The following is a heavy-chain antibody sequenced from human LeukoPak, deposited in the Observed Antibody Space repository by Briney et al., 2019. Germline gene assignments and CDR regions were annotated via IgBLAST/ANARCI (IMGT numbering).Heavy chain of an antibody. J-gene: IGHJ5*01. Sequence: SETLSLTCAVYGGTFSGYYWSWIRQPPGKRLEWVGESNDSGGTNYNPSLKSRVTISADKSKNQVSLKLTSVTAADTAVYYCARAAGYSRGWFPGIIDSWGQGTLVTVSS. CDR3: ARAAGYSRGWFPGIIDS. CDR2: SNDSGGT. V-gene: IGHV4-34*01. CDR1: GGTFSGYY. D-gene: IGHD6-19*01.